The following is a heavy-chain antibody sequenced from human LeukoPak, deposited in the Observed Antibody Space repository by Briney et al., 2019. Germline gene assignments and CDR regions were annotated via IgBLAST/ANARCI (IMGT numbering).Heavy chain of an antibody. CDR3: ARGLSAVVY. CDR1: GDSISSGGYY. Sequence: SQTLSLTCTVSGDSISSGGYYWSWIRQPPGKGLEWIGEINHSGSTNYNPSLKSRVTISVDTSKKQFSLKLSSVTAADTAVYYCARGLSAVVYWGQGTLVTVSS. J-gene: IGHJ4*02. D-gene: IGHD3-16*02. V-gene: IGHV4-30-2*01. CDR2: INHSGST.